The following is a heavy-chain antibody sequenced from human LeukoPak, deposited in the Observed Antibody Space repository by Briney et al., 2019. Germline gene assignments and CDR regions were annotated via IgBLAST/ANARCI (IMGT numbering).Heavy chain of an antibody. CDR3: ARERTMVRGVIDY. CDR1: GGTFSSYA. D-gene: IGHD3-10*01. CDR2: IIPIFGTA. Sequence: ASVKVSYKASGGTFSSYAISWVRQAPGQGLEWMGGIIPIFGTANYAQKFRGRVTITADKSTSTACMELSSLRSEDTAVYYCARERTMVRGVIDYWGQGTLVTVSS. J-gene: IGHJ4*02. V-gene: IGHV1-69*06.